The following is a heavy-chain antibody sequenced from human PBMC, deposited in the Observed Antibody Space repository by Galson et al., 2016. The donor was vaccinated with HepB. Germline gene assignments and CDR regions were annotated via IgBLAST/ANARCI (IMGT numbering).Heavy chain of an antibody. D-gene: IGHD4-23*01. V-gene: IGHV3-23*01. CDR3: AGAARWDLLFDS. CDR2: IGSHFDT. J-gene: IGHJ4*02. Sequence: SLRLSCAASGFTFSTYAMSWVRQAPEKGLEWVSAIGSHFDTHYADSVEGRFTISGDSSKNTLFLQMDSLRAEDTALYYCAGAARWDLLFDSWGQGTLVTVSS. CDR1: GFTFSTYA.